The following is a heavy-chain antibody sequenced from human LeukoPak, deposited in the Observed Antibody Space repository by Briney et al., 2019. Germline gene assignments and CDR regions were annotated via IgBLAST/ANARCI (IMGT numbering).Heavy chain of an antibody. CDR1: GITFSDYA. J-gene: IGHJ4*02. Sequence: GGSLRLSCSASGITFSDYAMHWVRQAPGKGLEYASGISDDGGGTYYADSVKGRFTISRDNSKNTLSLQMSSLRAEDTAVYYCVIDPYYYDSSGSQGIWGQGTLVTVSS. CDR2: ISDDGGGT. CDR3: VIDPYYYDSSGSQGI. V-gene: IGHV3-64D*06. D-gene: IGHD3-22*01.